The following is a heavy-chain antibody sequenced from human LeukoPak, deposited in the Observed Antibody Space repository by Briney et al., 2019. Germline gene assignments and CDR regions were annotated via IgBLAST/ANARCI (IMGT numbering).Heavy chain of an antibody. Sequence: GSLRLSCAASGFTFSSYAMSWVRQAPGKGLEWVSSISGSGGSTYYADSVKGRFSISRDNSKKTLYLQMNSLRAEDTAVYYCAKVIDRVIDYRGQGTLVTVSS. J-gene: IGHJ4*02. V-gene: IGHV3-23*01. CDR2: ISGSGGST. CDR1: GFTFSSYA. D-gene: IGHD3-22*01. CDR3: AKVIDRVIDY.